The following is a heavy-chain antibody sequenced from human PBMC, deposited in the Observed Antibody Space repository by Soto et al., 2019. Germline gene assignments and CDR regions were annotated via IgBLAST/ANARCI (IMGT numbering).Heavy chain of an antibody. CDR3: ARDEYIVVVPAAMRLVY. Sequence: QVQLVQSGAEVKKPGSSVKVSCKASGGTFSSYTISWVRQAPGQGLEWMGRIIPILGIANYAQKFQGRVTITADKSTSTAYMELSSLRSEDTAVYYCARDEYIVVVPAAMRLVYWGQGTLVTVS. CDR1: GGTFSSYT. CDR2: IIPILGIA. J-gene: IGHJ4*02. D-gene: IGHD2-2*01. V-gene: IGHV1-69*08.